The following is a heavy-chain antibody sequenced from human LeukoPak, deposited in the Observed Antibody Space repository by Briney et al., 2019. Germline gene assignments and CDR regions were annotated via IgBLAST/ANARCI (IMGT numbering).Heavy chain of an antibody. CDR1: GYTFTGYY. CDR3: ARDYKSLSRIAAAGTYDY. Sequence: GASVKVSCKASGYTFTGYYMHWVRPAPGQGLEWMGRINPNSGGTNYAQKFQGRVTMTRDTSISTAYMELSRLRSDDTAVYYCARDYKSLSRIAAAGTYDYWGQGTLVTVSS. D-gene: IGHD6-13*01. J-gene: IGHJ4*02. CDR2: INPNSGGT. V-gene: IGHV1-2*06.